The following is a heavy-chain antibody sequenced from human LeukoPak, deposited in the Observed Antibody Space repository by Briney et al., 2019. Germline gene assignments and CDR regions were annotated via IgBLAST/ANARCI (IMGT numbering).Heavy chain of an antibody. CDR3: ATENYGDHGAFDI. J-gene: IGHJ3*02. D-gene: IGHD4-17*01. Sequence: PGGSLRLSCAASGFTFSSYAMSWVRRAPGKGLEWVSAISGSGGSTYYADSVKGRFTISRDNSKNTLYLQMNSLRAEDTAVYYCATENYGDHGAFDIWGQGTMVTVSS. CDR1: GFTFSSYA. V-gene: IGHV3-23*01. CDR2: ISGSGGST.